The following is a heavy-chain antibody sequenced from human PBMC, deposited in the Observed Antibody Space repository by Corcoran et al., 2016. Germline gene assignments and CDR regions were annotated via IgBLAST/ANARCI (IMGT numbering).Heavy chain of an antibody. CDR3: TIEVFRRYYGSGSYPYNWFDP. CDR1: GFTFGDYA. Sequence: EVQLVESGGGLVQPGRSLRLSCTASGFTFGDYAMSWFRQAPGKGLEWVGFIRSKAYGGTTEYAASVKGRFTISRDDSKSIAYLQMNSLKTEDTALYYCTIEVFRRYYGSGSYPYNWFDPWGQGTLVTFSS. V-gene: IGHV3-49*03. CDR2: IRSKAYGGTT. D-gene: IGHD3-10*01. J-gene: IGHJ5*02.